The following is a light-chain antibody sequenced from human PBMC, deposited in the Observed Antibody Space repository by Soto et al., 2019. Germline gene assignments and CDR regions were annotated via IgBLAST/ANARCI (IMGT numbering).Light chain of an antibody. Sequence: DIVMTQSPATRSVSPGERATLSCRASESVSSNLAWYQEKPGQAPRLLIYSASTRATGIPARFSGSGSGKDLTLTNSSLQSEDFAVYYCAQYNNWRRRVGPGTKVDIX. CDR2: SAS. CDR3: AQYNNWRRR. J-gene: IGKJ3*01. CDR1: ESVSSN. V-gene: IGKV3-15*01.